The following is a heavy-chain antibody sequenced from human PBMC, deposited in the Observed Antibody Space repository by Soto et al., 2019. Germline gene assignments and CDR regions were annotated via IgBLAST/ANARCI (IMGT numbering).Heavy chain of an antibody. CDR3: ARDLAQLLSSAYYYYYYGMDV. CDR1: GFTFSSYA. J-gene: IGHJ6*02. CDR2: ISYDGSNK. V-gene: IGHV3-30-3*01. Sequence: GSLRLSCAASGFTFSSYAMHWVLQAPGKGLEWGAVISYDGSNKYYADSVKGRFTISRDNSKNTLYLQMNSLRAEDTAVYYCARDLAQLLSSAYYYYYYGMDVWGQGTTVTVSS. D-gene: IGHD2-2*01.